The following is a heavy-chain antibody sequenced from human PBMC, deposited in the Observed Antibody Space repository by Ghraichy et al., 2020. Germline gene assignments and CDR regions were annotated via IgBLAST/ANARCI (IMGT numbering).Heavy chain of an antibody. J-gene: IGHJ3*02. CDR2: IYQSGGT. Sequence: SETLSLTCAVSGVSISSSDFSWTWIRQPPGKGLEWIGYIYQSGGTYYSPSLKSRLTISVDRSRNQFSLNLRSVTAADTAVYYCARGTGDTVFHIWGQGTMVTVSS. D-gene: IGHD7-27*01. CDR3: ARGTGDTVFHI. CDR1: GVSISSSDFS. V-gene: IGHV4-30-2*01.